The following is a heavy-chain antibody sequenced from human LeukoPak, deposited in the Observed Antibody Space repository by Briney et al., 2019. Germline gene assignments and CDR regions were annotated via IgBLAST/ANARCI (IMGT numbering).Heavy chain of an antibody. V-gene: IGHV1-18*01. CDR3: ARIRISSSTKGYDAFDI. J-gene: IGHJ3*02. Sequence: ASVKVSCKASGYTFTSYGISWVRQAPGQGLEWMGWISAYNGNTNYAQKLQGRVTMTTDTSTSTAYMELRSLRSDDTAVYYCARIRISSSTKGYDAFDIWGQGTMVTVSS. CDR2: ISAYNGNT. CDR1: GYTFTSYG. D-gene: IGHD3-3*02.